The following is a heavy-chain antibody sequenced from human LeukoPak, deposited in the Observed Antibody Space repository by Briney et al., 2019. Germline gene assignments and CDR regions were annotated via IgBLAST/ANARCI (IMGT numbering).Heavy chain of an antibody. J-gene: IGHJ4*02. V-gene: IGHV1-18*01. CDR2: ITTYNENT. CDR3: ARGAGQKGQAFDY. D-gene: IGHD6-19*01. Sequence: ASVKVSCKASGYTFTSYAISWVRQAPGQGLEWMGWITTYNENTNYAQNLQGRVTMTTDASTRTAYMELKSLRSDDTAVCYCARGAGQKGQAFDYWGQGTLVTVSS. CDR1: GYTFTSYA.